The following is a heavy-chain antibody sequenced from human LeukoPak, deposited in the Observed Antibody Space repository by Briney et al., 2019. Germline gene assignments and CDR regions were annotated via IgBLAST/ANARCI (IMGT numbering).Heavy chain of an antibody. D-gene: IGHD3-10*01. CDR2: INNNTGNT. CDR1: GYTFTSYA. CDR3: ARDRVLLWFGESYYFDY. Sequence: ASVNVSCKASGYTFTSYAMHGVRQAPGQGLEWMGWINNNTGNTTYAQGFTGRFVFSLDTSVSKAYLQISSLKAEDTAVYYCARDRVLLWFGESYYFDYWGQGTLVTVSS. J-gene: IGHJ4*02. V-gene: IGHV7-4-1*02.